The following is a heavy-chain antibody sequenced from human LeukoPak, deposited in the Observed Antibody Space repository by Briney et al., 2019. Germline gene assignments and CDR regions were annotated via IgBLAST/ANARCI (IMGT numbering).Heavy chain of an antibody. J-gene: IGHJ5*02. D-gene: IGHD6-19*01. Sequence: GGSLRLSCAASGFTFSSYSMNWVRQAPGKGLEWVSSISSTSTYIYYADSVKGRFTISRDNAKNSLYLQMNSLRAEDTAVYYCARDMIAVAGTIWFDPWGQGTLVTVSS. CDR2: ISSTSTYI. CDR3: ARDMIAVAGTIWFDP. CDR1: GFTFSSYS. V-gene: IGHV3-21*01.